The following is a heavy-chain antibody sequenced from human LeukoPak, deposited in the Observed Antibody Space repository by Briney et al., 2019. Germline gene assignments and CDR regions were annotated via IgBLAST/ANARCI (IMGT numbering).Heavy chain of an antibody. CDR3: ARDMETYYFDY. Sequence: GGSLRLSCAASGFTFDDYGMSWVRQAPGKGLEWVSGINWNGGSTGYADSVKGRFTISRDNAENSLYLQMNSLRAEDTALYYCARDMETYYFDYWGQGTLVTVSS. CDR1: GFTFDDYG. D-gene: IGHD1-1*01. V-gene: IGHV3-20*04. CDR2: INWNGGST. J-gene: IGHJ4*02.